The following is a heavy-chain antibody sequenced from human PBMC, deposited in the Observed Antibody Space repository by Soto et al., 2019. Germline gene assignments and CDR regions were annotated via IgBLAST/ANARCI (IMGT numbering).Heavy chain of an antibody. J-gene: IGHJ4*02. Sequence: GVSMRLSCAAAGFTFSSYSMNWVRQAPGKGLEWVSYISSSSSTIYYADSVKGRFTISRDNAKNSLYLQMNSLRAEDTAVYYCARDSGLGFDYWGQGTLVTVSS. V-gene: IGHV3-48*01. CDR3: ARDSGLGFDY. CDR2: ISSSSSTI. CDR1: GFTFSSYS. D-gene: IGHD1-1*01.